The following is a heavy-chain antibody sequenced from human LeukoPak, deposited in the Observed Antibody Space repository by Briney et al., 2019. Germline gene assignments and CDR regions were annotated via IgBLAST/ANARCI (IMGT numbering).Heavy chain of an antibody. CDR2: ISYGGIDK. CDR3: VRESWSDSVAFDI. CDR1: GFTFSSYG. Sequence: GGSLRLSCAASGFTFSSYGMHWVRQAPGEGLEWVGLISYGGIDKSYADSVKGRFTISRDSSKRTLYLQMNSLRAEDTAMYYCVRESWSDSVAFDIWGLGTMVIVSS. V-gene: IGHV3-30*19. J-gene: IGHJ3*02. D-gene: IGHD3-3*01.